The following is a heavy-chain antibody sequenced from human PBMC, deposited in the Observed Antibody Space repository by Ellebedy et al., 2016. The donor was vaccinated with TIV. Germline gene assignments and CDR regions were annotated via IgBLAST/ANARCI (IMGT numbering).Heavy chain of an antibody. CDR3: ARVEQWLASDYYYGMDV. V-gene: IGHV1-8*03. D-gene: IGHD6-19*01. CDR1: GYTFTSYD. Sequence: ASVKVSCKASGYTFTSYDINWVRQATGQGLEWMGWMNPNSGNTGYAQKFQGRVTITRNTSISTAYMELSRLRSDDTAVYYCARVEQWLASDYYYGMDVWGQGTTVTVSS. J-gene: IGHJ6*02. CDR2: MNPNSGNT.